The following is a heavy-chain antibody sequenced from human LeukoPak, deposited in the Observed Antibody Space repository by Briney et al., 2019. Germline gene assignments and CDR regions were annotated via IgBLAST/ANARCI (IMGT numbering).Heavy chain of an antibody. CDR2: INPNSGGT. CDR3: AKDLAHMVRGVNY. D-gene: IGHD3-10*01. CDR1: GYTFTGYY. Sequence: GASVKVSCKASGYTFTGYYMHWVRQAPGQGLEWMGWINPNSGGTNYAQKFQGWVTMTRDTSISTAYMELSRLRSDDTAVYYCAKDLAHMVRGVNYWGQGTLVTVSS. J-gene: IGHJ4*02. V-gene: IGHV1-2*04.